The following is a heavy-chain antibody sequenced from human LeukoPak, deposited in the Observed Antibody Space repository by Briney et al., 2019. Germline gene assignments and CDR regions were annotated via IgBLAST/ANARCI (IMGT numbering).Heavy chain of an antibody. V-gene: IGHV4-59*01. CDR3: ARDYLGSYYSMDV. CDR1: GGSISSSF. D-gene: IGHD3-16*01. J-gene: IGHJ6*03. CDR2: IYYSGST. Sequence: SETLSLTCTVSGGSISSSFWSWIRQPPGKGLEWIGYIYYSGSTNYNPSLKSRVTISVETSKNQFSLKLSSVTAADTAVYYCARDYLGSYYSMDVWGKGTTVTVSS.